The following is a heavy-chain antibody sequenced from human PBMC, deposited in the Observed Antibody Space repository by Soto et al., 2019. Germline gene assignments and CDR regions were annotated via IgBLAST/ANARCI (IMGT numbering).Heavy chain of an antibody. V-gene: IGHV4-34*01. CDR3: ARGGQWLVRGYYYYYGMDV. CDR2: INHSGST. CDR1: GGSFSGYY. J-gene: IGHJ6*02. Sequence: PSETLSLTCAVYGGSFSGYYWSWIRQPPGKGLEWIGEINHSGSTNYNPSLKSRVTISVDTSKNQFSLKLSSVTAADTAVHYCARGGQWLVRGYYYYYGMDVWGQGTKVTVSS. D-gene: IGHD6-19*01.